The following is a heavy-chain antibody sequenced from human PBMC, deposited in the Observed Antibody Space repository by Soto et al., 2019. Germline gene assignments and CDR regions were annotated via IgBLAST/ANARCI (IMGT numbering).Heavy chain of an antibody. CDR2: ISGSGGST. D-gene: IGHD6-6*01. Sequence: PGGSLRLPCSASGLTFSSYAMSWVRQAPGKGLEWVAAISGSGGSTYYADSVKGRFTISRDNSKNTLYLQMNSLRAEDTAVYYCAKDIAARRQAIYGMDVWGQGTTVTVSS. CDR3: AKDIAARRQAIYGMDV. V-gene: IGHV3-23*01. J-gene: IGHJ6*02. CDR1: GLTFSSYA.